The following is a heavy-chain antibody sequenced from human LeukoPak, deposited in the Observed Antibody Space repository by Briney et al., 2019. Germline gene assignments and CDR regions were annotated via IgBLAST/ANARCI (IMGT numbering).Heavy chain of an antibody. V-gene: IGHV4-38-2*02. CDR3: ARVPRSGYCSSTSCWGDYYYYMDV. Sequence: SETLSLTCTVSGYSISSGYYWGWIRQPPGKGLEWIGSIYHSGSTYYNPSLKSRVTISVDTSKNQFSLKLSSVTAADTAVYYCARVPRSGYCSSTSCWGDYYYYMDVWGKGTTVTVSS. CDR2: IYHSGST. J-gene: IGHJ6*03. CDR1: GYSISSGYY. D-gene: IGHD2-2*03.